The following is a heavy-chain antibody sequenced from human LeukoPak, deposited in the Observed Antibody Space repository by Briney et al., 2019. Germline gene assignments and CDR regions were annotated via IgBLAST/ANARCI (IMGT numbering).Heavy chain of an antibody. CDR1: GFTVSSNY. V-gene: IGHV3-53*01. Sequence: GGSLRLSCAASGFTVSSNYMSWVRQAPGKGLEWVSVIYSGGSTYYADSVKGRFTISRDNSKNTLYLQMNSLRAEDTAVYYCARGGWYEDYYYYGMDVWGQGTTVTVSS. CDR3: ARGGWYEDYYYYGMDV. CDR2: IYSGGST. D-gene: IGHD6-19*01. J-gene: IGHJ6*02.